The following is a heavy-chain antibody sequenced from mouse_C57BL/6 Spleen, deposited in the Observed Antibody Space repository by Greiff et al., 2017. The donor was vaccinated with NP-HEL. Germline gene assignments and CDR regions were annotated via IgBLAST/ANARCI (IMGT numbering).Heavy chain of an antibody. V-gene: IGHV1-18*01. J-gene: IGHJ4*01. Sequence: EVQLQQSGPELVKPGASVKIPCKASGYTFTDYNMDWVKQSHGKSLEWIGDINPNNGGTIYNQKFKGKATLTVDKSSSTAYMELRSLTSEDTAVYYCARKGAYYSNYDAMDDWGQGTSVTVSS. CDR2: INPNNGGT. CDR1: GYTFTDYN. CDR3: ARKGAYYSNYDAMDD. D-gene: IGHD2-5*01.